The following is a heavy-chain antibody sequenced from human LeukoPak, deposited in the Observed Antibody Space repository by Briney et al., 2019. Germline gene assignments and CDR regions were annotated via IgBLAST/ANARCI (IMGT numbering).Heavy chain of an antibody. D-gene: IGHD1-26*01. Sequence: SETLSLTCTVSGGSLSSYYWRWIRQPAGRGLGWIGHIYTSGNTSYNPSLKSRLTMSVDTSKNQFSLKLSSVTAADTAVYYCARDSNGSYQDYWGQGTLVTVSS. CDR3: ARDSNGSYQDY. J-gene: IGHJ4*02. V-gene: IGHV4-4*07. CDR1: GGSLSSYY. CDR2: IYTSGNT.